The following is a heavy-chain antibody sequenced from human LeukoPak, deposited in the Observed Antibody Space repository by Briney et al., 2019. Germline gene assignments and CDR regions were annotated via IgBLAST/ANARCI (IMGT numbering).Heavy chain of an antibody. V-gene: IGHV1-69*05. Sequence: ASVKVSCKASGGTFSSYAISWVRQAPGQGLEWMGGIIPIFGTANYAQKFQGRVTITTDESTSTAYMELSSLRSEDTAVYYCARDSDIVVVPAARDYYYYMDVWGKGTTVTVSS. CDR1: GGTFSSYA. D-gene: IGHD2-2*01. J-gene: IGHJ6*03. CDR2: IIPIFGTA. CDR3: ARDSDIVVVPAARDYYYYMDV.